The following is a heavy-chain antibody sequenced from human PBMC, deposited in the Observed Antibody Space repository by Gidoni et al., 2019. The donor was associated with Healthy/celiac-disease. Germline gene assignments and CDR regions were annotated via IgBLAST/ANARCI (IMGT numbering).Heavy chain of an antibody. D-gene: IGHD2-2*01. CDR3: ARWAPWAPVPAAPSGFDP. V-gene: IGHV4-59*01. CDR2: IYYSGST. J-gene: IGHJ5*02. CDR1: GGSISSYY. Sequence: QVQLQESGPGLVKPSETLSLTCTVSGGSISSYYWSWIRQPPGKGLEWIGYIYYSGSTNYNPSLKSRVTISVDTSKNQFSLKLSSVTAADTAVYYCARWAPWAPVPAAPSGFDPWGQGTLVTVSS.